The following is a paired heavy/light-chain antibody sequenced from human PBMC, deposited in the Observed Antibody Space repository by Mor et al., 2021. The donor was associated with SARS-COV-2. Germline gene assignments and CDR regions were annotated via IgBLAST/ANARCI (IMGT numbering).Light chain of an antibody. CDR2: KAS. J-gene: IGKJ3*01. CDR3: QQSRT. V-gene: IGKV1-5*03. Sequence: DIHLTQSPSTLSASVGDRVTITCRASESINIWLGWYQQKPGKAPKLLIFKASILESGVPSRFSGSGSGTEFTLTINTLQADDFATYYCQQSRTFGPGTKVQI. CDR1: ESINIW.
Heavy chain of an antibody. Sequence: QVQLVQSGTEVKRPGSSAKVSCKASGGTFRDNSISWVRQAPGQGLEWMGGIIPVIGPPNYAQKFQGRITITADESTTTCYMELSGLRSEDSAVYYCASPKDGHTSGRWLDYYGFDVWGQGTTV. CDR1: GGTFRDNS. V-gene: IGHV1-69*01. CDR3: ASPKDGHTSGRWLDYYGFDV. J-gene: IGHJ6*02. D-gene: IGHD3-10*01. CDR2: IIPVIGPP.